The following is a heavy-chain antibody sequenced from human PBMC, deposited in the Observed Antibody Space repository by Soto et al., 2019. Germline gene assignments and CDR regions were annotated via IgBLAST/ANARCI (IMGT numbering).Heavy chain of an antibody. CDR3: ARVVGGYYYGMAV. Sequence: QVQLQESGPGLVKPSGTLSLTCAVSGGSISSSNWWSGVRQRPGKGLEWIGEIYHSGSTHYHQSLKSRVTISVDTSKNQFSLKLSSVTAADTAVYYCARVVGGYYYGMAVWGHGTTVTVSS. V-gene: IGHV4-4*02. CDR1: GGSISSSNW. CDR2: IYHSGST. D-gene: IGHD3-10*01. J-gene: IGHJ6*02.